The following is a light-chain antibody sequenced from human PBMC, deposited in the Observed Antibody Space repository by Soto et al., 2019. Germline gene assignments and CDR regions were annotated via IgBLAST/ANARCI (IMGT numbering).Light chain of an antibody. Sequence: QSVLTQSPSASATPGQRVSISCSGSGSNSGTYAVNWYQQRPGTAPTLLIFRNHQRPSGVPDRFSGSKSGTSASLAISGPQSEDEADYYCAAWDDSLRAVVFGGGPKLTVL. V-gene: IGLV1-44*01. CDR1: GSNSGTYA. J-gene: IGLJ2*01. CDR3: AAWDDSLRAVV. CDR2: RNH.